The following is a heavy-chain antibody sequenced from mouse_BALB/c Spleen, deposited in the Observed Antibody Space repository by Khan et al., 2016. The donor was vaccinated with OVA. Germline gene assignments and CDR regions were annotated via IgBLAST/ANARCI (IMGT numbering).Heavy chain of an antibody. D-gene: IGHD4-1*01. CDR3: ASELGRYYAMDY. V-gene: IGHV3-2*02. CDR1: GYSITRDYA. CDR2: ISNSGSA. J-gene: IGHJ4*01. Sequence: EVQLQESGPGLVKPSQSLSLTCTVTGYSITRDYAWNWIRQFPGNKLEWMGYISNSGSASYNPSLNSRISITRYTSKNQFFLQLNSVTTEDTATYYCASELGRYYAMDYWGQGTTVTVSS.